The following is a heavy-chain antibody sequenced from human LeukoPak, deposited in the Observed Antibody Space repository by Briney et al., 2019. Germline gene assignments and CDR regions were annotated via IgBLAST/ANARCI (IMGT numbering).Heavy chain of an antibody. V-gene: IGHV4-34*01. CDR3: ARVWLRGFDP. CDR1: GFTFGDYA. Sequence: GSLRLSCTASGFTFGDYAMSWIRQPPGKGLEWVGEINHSGSTNYNPSLKSRVTISVDTSKNQFSLKLSSVTAADTAVYYCARVWLRGFDPWGQGTLVTVSS. D-gene: IGHD5-12*01. J-gene: IGHJ5*02. CDR2: INHSGST.